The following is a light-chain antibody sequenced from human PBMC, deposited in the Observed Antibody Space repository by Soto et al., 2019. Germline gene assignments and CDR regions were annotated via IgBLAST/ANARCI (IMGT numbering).Light chain of an antibody. Sequence: DSHMTQSPSSVSASVGVSVTITCQASQDISNYLNWYQQKPGKAPKLLIYDASNLETGVPSRFSGSGSGTDFTFTISSLQPEDIATYYCQQGFTFGPGTKVDIK. CDR1: QDISNY. CDR3: QQGFT. CDR2: DAS. V-gene: IGKV1-33*01. J-gene: IGKJ3*01.